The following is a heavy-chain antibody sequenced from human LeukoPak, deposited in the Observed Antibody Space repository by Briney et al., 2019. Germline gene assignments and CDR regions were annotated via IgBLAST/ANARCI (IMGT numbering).Heavy chain of an antibody. CDR1: VGSISSYY. Sequence: SETLSLTCTVSVGSISSYYWSWIRQPPGKGLEWIGHIYYRGSTNYNPFLKSRVHISVDTSKNQFSLKLSSVTAADTAVYYCARGGAYGGPYYYYGMDVWGQGTTVTVSS. V-gene: IGHV4-59*01. J-gene: IGHJ6*02. CDR2: IYYRGST. CDR3: ARGGAYGGPYYYYGMDV. D-gene: IGHD4-23*01.